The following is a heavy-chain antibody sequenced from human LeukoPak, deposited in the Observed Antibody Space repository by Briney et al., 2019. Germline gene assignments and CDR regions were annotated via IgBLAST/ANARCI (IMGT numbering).Heavy chain of an antibody. CDR2: INHSGST. CDR3: AGTSWATVTRAIDY. D-gene: IGHD4-17*01. CDR1: GGSFSGYY. V-gene: IGHV4-34*01. Sequence: PSETLSLTCAVYGGSFSGYYWSWIRQPPGKGLEWIGEINHSGSTNYNPSLKSRVTISVDTSKNQFSLKLSSVTAADPAVYYCAGTSWATVTRAIDYWGQGTLVTVSS. J-gene: IGHJ4*02.